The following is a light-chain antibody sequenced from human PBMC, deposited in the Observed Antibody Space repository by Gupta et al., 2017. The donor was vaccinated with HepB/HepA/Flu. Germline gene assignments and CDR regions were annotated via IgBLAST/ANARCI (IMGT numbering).Light chain of an antibody. CDR3: QQYNSYSPWT. J-gene: IGKJ1*01. V-gene: IGKV1-5*03. CDR2: TAS. Sequence: DIQMTQSPSTLSASVGDRVTITCRASQSISSWLAWYQQKPGKAPKLLIYTASSLERGVPSRFSGSGYGKEIPITSSRQQQDDFASYYCQQYNSYSPWTFGQGTKVEIK. CDR1: QSISSW.